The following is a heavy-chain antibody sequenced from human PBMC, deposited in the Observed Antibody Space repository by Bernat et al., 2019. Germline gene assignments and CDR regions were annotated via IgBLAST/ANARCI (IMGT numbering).Heavy chain of an antibody. D-gene: IGHD3-22*01. CDR3: AKADAKYDYDSSSYDVED. CDR1: GFTFSSYG. CDR2: ISYDGSNK. J-gene: IGHJ4*02. Sequence: QVQLVESGGGVVQPGRSLRLSCAASGFTFSSYGMHWVRQAPGKGLEWGADISYDGSNKYYADYVKGRFTISRDNSKNTLYMQMNSLRAEDTAVYYCAKADAKYDYDSSSYDVEDWGQGTLVTVSS. V-gene: IGHV3-30*18.